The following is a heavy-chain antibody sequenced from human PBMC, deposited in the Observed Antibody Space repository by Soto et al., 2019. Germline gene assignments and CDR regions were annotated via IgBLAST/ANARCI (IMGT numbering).Heavy chain of an antibody. CDR2: VSXXDXXX. V-gene: IGHV1-18*01. CDR3: ARDFYPLAYYFDY. CDR1: GYTFINHG. J-gene: IGHJ4*02. Sequence: ASVKVSCKASGYTFINHGISWVRQAPGQGLEXMGXVSXXDXXXXXAXXFQGRVTMTTETSTSTAYMEPRNLRSDETAVYYCARDFYPLAYYFDYWGQGTLVTVSS.